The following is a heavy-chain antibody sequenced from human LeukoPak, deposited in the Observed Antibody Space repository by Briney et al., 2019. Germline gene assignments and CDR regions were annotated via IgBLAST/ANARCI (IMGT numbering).Heavy chain of an antibody. Sequence: GGSLRLSCAAAGVTFSDYYMSWIRQAPGKGLEWVSYISSSGSTIYYADSVKGRFTISRDNAKNSLYLQMNSLRAEDTAVYYCARVVPGYSLALWGQGTLVTVSS. CDR1: GVTFSDYY. J-gene: IGHJ4*02. D-gene: IGHD5-18*01. CDR2: ISSSGSTI. CDR3: ARVVPGYSLAL. V-gene: IGHV3-11*01.